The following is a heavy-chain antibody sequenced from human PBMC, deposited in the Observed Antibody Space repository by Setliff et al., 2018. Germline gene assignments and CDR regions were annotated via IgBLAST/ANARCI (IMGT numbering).Heavy chain of an antibody. D-gene: IGHD3-3*01. CDR2: IIGSGVST. J-gene: IGHJ4*01. CDR3: AKSPHDFWSGRVFFDY. CDR1: GFSLSSYA. Sequence: GGSLRLSCAASGFSLSSYAMSWVRQAPGKGLEWVSSIIGSGVSTYYADSVQGRFTISRDNHENTLYLQMNTLRVEDTAIYYCAKSPHDFWSGRVFFDYWGQGMLVTVSS. V-gene: IGHV3-23*01.